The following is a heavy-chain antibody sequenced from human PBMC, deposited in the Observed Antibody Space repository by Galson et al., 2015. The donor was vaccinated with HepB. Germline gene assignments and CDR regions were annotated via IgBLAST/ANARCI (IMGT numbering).Heavy chain of an antibody. J-gene: IGHJ5*02. Sequence: SLRLSCAASGFTFSDYYMSWIRQAPGKGLEWVSYISSSGSTIYYADSVKGRFTISRDNAKNSLYLQMNSLRAEDTAVYYCARDTRSLVPAAPPGFDPWGQGTLVTVSS. V-gene: IGHV3-11*01. CDR1: GFTFSDYY. CDR2: ISSSGSTI. CDR3: ARDTRSLVPAAPPGFDP. D-gene: IGHD2-2*01.